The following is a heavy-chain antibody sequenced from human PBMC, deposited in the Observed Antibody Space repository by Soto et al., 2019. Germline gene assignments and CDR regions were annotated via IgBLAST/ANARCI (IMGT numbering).Heavy chain of an antibody. Sequence: SETLSLTCTVSGGSISSSSYYWGWIRQPPGKGLEWIGSIYYSGSTYYNPSLKSRVTISVDTSKNQFSLKLSSVTAADTAVYYCARTYLIRYYFDYWGQGTLVTVSS. CDR1: GGSISSSSYY. CDR3: ARTYLIRYYFDY. D-gene: IGHD3-16*01. CDR2: IYYSGST. V-gene: IGHV4-39*01. J-gene: IGHJ4*02.